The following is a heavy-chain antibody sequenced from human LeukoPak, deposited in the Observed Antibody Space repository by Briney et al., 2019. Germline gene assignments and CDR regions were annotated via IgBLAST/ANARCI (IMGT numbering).Heavy chain of an antibody. CDR3: ARDYAGTSRSRFDP. CDR2: IYYSGST. V-gene: IGHV4-59*01. J-gene: IGHJ5*02. CDR1: GDSINNYY. Sequence: PSETLPLTCTVSGDSINNYYWSWIRQPPGKGLEWIGYIYYSGSTNYSPSLKSRVTISVDTSKNQFSLKLTSVTAADTALYYCARDYAGTSRSRFDPWGQGTLVTVSS. D-gene: IGHD4-23*01.